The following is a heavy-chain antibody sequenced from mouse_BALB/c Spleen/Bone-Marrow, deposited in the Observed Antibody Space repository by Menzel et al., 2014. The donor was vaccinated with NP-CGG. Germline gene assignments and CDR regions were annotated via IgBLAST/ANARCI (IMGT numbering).Heavy chain of an antibody. CDR1: GFDFSRYW. J-gene: IGHJ3*01. CDR2: INPDSNTI. CDR3: ARLGYYGSFAY. D-gene: IGHD1-2*01. Sequence: VQLKESGGGLVQPGGSLKLSCAASGFDFSRYWMSWVRQAPGKGLEWIGEINPDSNTINYTPSLKDKFIISRDNAKNXLYLQMSKVRSEDTALYYCARLGYYGSFAYWGQGTLVTVSA. V-gene: IGHV4-1*02.